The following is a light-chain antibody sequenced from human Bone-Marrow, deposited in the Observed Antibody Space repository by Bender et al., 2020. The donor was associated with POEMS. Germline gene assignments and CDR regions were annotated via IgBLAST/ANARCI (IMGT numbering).Light chain of an antibody. Sequence: QSALTQPASVSGSPGQSITISCTGTSSDIGSYNLVSWYQHHPGKAPKLMIYEGSKRPSGLSNRFSGSKSGNTASLTISGLQTEDEADYYCCSYAGSSTFFVFGTGTKVTVL. J-gene: IGLJ1*01. CDR3: CSYAGSSTFFV. V-gene: IGLV2-23*01. CDR1: SSDIGSYNL. CDR2: EGS.